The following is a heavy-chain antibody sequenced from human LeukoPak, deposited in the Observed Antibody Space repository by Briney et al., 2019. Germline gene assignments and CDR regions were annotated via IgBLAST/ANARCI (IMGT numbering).Heavy chain of an antibody. CDR3: ARAPTTRSPFDY. J-gene: IGHJ4*02. CDR1: GFTFSSNA. D-gene: IGHD1-1*01. CDR2: ISSDGSNE. V-gene: IGHV3-30*04. Sequence: PAGGSLRLSCAASGFTFSSNAMHWVRHSPGKGLEGVAVISSDGSNEYYGDSVKGRFTISRDNSKNTLYLQMNSLRGEDTAVYYCARAPTTRSPFDYWGQGTLVTVSS.